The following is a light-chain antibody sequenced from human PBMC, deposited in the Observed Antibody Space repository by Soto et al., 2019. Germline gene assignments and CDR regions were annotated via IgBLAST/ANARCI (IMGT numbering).Light chain of an antibody. CDR3: AALDDTLNGVV. Sequence: QSVLTQPPSASGTPGQRVIISCSGSSSNIGSNTVNWYQQLPGTAPKLLIYSNNQRPSGVPDRFSGSKSGTSASLAISGLHSEDEADYYCAALDDTLNGVVFGGGTKLTVL. V-gene: IGLV1-44*01. CDR2: SNN. J-gene: IGLJ2*01. CDR1: SSNIGSNT.